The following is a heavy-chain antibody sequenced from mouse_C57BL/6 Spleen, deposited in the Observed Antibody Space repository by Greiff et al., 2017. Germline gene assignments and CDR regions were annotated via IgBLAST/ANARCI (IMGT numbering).Heavy chain of an antibody. V-gene: IGHV1-50*01. J-gene: IGHJ4*01. CDR2: IDPSDSYT. CDR3: ARRVITTVVADYAMDY. CDR1: GYTFTSYW. Sequence: QVQLQQPGAELVKPGASVKLSCKASGYTFTSYWMQWVKQRPGQGLELIGEIDPSDSYTNYNQKFKGKATLTVDTSSSTAYMQLSSLTSEDSAVYYCARRVITTVVADYAMDYWGQGTSVTVSS. D-gene: IGHD1-1*01.